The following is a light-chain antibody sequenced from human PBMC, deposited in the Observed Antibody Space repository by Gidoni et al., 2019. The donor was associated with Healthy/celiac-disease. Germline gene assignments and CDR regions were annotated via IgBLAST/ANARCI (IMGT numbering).Light chain of an antibody. V-gene: IGKV1-39*01. J-gene: IGKJ1*01. Sequence: DIQMTQSPSSLSASVGDRVTITCRASQSISSYLNWYQQKPGKAPKLLNYAASSLQSGVPSRFSGSGSGTDFPLTISSLQPEDFATYYCQQSYSTPRTFXXXTKVEIK. CDR2: AAS. CDR3: QQSYSTPRT. CDR1: QSISSY.